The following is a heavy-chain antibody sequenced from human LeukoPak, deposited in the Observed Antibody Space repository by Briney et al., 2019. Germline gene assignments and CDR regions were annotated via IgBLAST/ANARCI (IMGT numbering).Heavy chain of an antibody. D-gene: IGHD5-18*01. V-gene: IGHV3-66*01. CDR2: IYSGGST. CDR3: ARAPSRDTAMVRDAFDI. J-gene: IGHJ3*02. Sequence: GGSLRLSCAASGFTVSSNYMSWVRQAPGKGLEWVSVIYSGGSTYYADSVKGRFTISRDNSKNTLYLQMNSLRAEDTAVYYCARAPSRDTAMVRDAFDIWGQGTMVTVSS. CDR1: GFTVSSNY.